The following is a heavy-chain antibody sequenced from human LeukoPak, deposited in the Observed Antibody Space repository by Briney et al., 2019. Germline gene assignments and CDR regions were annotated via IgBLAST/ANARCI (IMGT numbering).Heavy chain of an antibody. D-gene: IGHD5-24*01. J-gene: IGHJ4*02. CDR3: AKSGYNRFDY. CDR1: GFTFSSSA. Sequence: PGGSLRLSCAASGFTFSSSAMSWVRQAPGKGLEWVSSISGSGGGGSTYYADSVKGRFTISRDNSKNTLYLQMNSLRAEDTAVYYCAKSGYNRFDYWGQGTLVTVSS. CDR2: ISGSGGGGST. V-gene: IGHV3-23*01.